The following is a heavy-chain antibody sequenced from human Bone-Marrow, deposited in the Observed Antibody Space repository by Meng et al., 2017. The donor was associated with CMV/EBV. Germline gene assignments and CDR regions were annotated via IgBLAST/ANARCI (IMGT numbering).Heavy chain of an antibody. Sequence: GESLKIPCAASGFTLRDYYMNWIRQAPGKGLEWVSYISNSGTTIFYGDSVKGRFTISRDNAKNSLYLQMNSLRAEDTAVYYCARDPSGYCTNGVCYRARFDPWGQGTLVTVSS. CDR3: ARDPSGYCTNGVCYRARFDP. CDR1: GFTLRDYY. J-gene: IGHJ5*02. D-gene: IGHD2-8*01. V-gene: IGHV3-11*04. CDR2: ISNSGTTI.